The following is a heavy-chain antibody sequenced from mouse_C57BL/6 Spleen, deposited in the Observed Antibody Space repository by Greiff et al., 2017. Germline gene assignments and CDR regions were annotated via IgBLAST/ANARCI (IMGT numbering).Heavy chain of an antibody. V-gene: IGHV3-6*01. J-gene: IGHJ2*01. CDR1: GYSITSGYY. D-gene: IGHD2-5*01. CDR2: ISYDGSN. Sequence: DVKLQESGPGLVKPSQSLSLTCSVTGYSITSGYYWNWIRQFPGNQLEWMGYISYDGSNNYNPSLKNRISLTRANSKNQFFLKLNSVTTEDTATYYCARGDYSNFSEYYFDYWGQGTTLTVSS. CDR3: ARGDYSNFSEYYFDY.